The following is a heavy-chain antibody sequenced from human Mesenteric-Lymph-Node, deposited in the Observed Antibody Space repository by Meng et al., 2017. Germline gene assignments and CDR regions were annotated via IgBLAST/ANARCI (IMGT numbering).Heavy chain of an antibody. V-gene: IGHV4-61*01. J-gene: IGHJ4*02. D-gene: IGHD1-7*01. CDR2: IYYSGST. Sequence: QGQVQARGPGLVVPSETLSLTCTVSGGSVSSGSYYWSWIRQPPGKGLEWIGYIYYSGSTNYNPSLKSRVTISVDTSKNQFSLKLSSVTAADTAVYYCARSTGTTYYFDYWGQGTLVTVSS. CDR3: ARSTGTTYYFDY. CDR1: GGSVSSGSYY.